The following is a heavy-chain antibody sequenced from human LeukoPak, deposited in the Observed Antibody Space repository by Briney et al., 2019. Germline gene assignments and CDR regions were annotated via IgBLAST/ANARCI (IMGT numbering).Heavy chain of an antibody. J-gene: IGHJ4*02. CDR2: IYSGGGT. CDR3: AKASAMIVVVSKHLDY. V-gene: IGHV3-53*01. CDR1: GFTVSSNY. D-gene: IGHD3-22*01. Sequence: GGSLRLSCAASGFTVSSNYMTWVRQAPGKGLEWVSVIYSGGGTYYADSVKGRFTISRDNFKNTLYLQMNSLRAEDTAVYYCAKASAMIVVVSKHLDYWGQGTLVTVSS.